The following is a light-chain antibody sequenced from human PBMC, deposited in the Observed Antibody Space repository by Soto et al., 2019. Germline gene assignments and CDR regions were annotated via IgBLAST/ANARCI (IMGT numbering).Light chain of an antibody. Sequence: IVMTQSPGTLAVSPGERATLSCRASQGVIVNLAWYQQKPGQAPRLLIFGASTRATGVPARFSGSGSGTEFTLTISSLQPADFGVYYCQQRSNWPITFGQGTRLEIK. CDR1: QGVIVN. V-gene: IGKV3-15*01. CDR2: GAS. CDR3: QQRSNWPIT. J-gene: IGKJ5*01.